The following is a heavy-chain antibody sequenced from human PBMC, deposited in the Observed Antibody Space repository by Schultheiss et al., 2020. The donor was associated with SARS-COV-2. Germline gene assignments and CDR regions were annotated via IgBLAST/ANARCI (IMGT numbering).Heavy chain of an antibody. CDR1: GGSISNYY. V-gene: IGHV4-4*07. J-gene: IGHJ4*02. CDR3: AREVEVTGRSLDL. CDR2: ISASGYS. D-gene: IGHD6-19*01. Sequence: ESLKISCNVSGGSISNYYWSWIRQPAGKGLEWIGRISASGYSNYNPSLKSRIIMSVDTSKKHFSLNVTSVTAADTAVYYCAREVEVTGRSLDLWGRGILVTVSS.